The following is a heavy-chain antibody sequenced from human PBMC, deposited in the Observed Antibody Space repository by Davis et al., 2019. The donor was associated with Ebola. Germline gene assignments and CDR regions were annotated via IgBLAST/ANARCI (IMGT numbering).Heavy chain of an antibody. V-gene: IGHV3-74*01. CDR2: INPDGSFT. D-gene: IGHD2-2*01. CDR3: ARSSYQPDY. J-gene: IGHJ4*02. CDR1: GFTFSRYW. Sequence: PGGSLRLSCAASGFTFSRYWMHWVRQAPGKGLVWVSRINPDGSFTDYADSVKGRFSISRDSTSNTLYLQMNGLRAEDTAVYYYARSSYQPDYWGQGTLVTVSS.